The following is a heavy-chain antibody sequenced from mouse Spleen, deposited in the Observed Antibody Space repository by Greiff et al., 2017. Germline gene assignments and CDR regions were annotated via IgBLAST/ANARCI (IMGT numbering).Heavy chain of an antibody. CDR2: IDPSSGYT. J-gene: IGHJ2*01. V-gene: IGHV1-4*01. Sequence: QVQLKESGAELARPGASVKMSCKASGYTFTSYTMHWVKQRPGQGLEWIGYIDPSSGYTKYNQKFKDKATLTADKSSSTAYMQLSSLTSEDSAVYYCARSYGDSDYWGQGTTLTVSS. D-gene: IGHD1-1*02. CDR1: GYTFTSYT. CDR3: ARSYGDSDY.